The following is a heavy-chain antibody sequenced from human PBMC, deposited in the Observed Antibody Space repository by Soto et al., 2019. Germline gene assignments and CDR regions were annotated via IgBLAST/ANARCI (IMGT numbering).Heavy chain of an antibody. CDR2: ITSTSNNI. Sequence: HPGGSLRLSCAASGFIFSDYGMNWARQAPGRGLEWLSHITSTSNNIYYADSVKGRFTISRDNAKNSLYLQMNSLRAEDTAVYYCASPLLQDRRTYCGQGTLVTVYS. V-gene: IGHV3-48*01. CDR1: GFIFSDYG. CDR3: ASPLLQDRRTY. J-gene: IGHJ4*02. D-gene: IGHD2-15*01.